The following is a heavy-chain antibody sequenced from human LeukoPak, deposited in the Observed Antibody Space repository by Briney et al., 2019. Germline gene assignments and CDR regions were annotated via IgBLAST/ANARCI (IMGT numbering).Heavy chain of an antibody. CDR1: GGFISSYY. Sequence: SETLSLTCTVSGGFISSYYWSWIRQPAGKGLEWIGRIYTSGSTNYNPSLKSRVTMSVDTSKNQFSLKLSSVTAADTAVYYCARVCSSTSCYDDAFDIWGQGTMVTVSS. CDR2: IYTSGST. J-gene: IGHJ3*02. CDR3: ARVCSSTSCYDDAFDI. V-gene: IGHV4-4*07. D-gene: IGHD2-2*01.